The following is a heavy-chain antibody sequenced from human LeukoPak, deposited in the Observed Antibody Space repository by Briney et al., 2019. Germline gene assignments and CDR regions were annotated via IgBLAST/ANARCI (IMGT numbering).Heavy chain of an antibody. CDR3: ARDLAYYYGSGSYHAFDI. Sequence: SVKVSCKASGYTFTNYIISWVRQAPGQGLEWMGGIIPIFGTANYAQKFQGRVTITADESTSTAYMELSSLRSEDTAVYYCARDLAYYYGSGSYHAFDIWGQGTMVTVSS. CDR1: GYTFTNYI. V-gene: IGHV1-69*13. D-gene: IGHD3-10*01. J-gene: IGHJ3*02. CDR2: IIPIFGTA.